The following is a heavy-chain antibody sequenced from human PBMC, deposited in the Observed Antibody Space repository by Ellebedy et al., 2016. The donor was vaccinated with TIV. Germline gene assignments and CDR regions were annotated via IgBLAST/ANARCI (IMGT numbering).Heavy chain of an antibody. J-gene: IGHJ3*02. CDR1: GYTFTSHG. Sequence: ASVKVSCKASGYTFTSHGISWVRQAPGQGLQWMGWISAYNGNTNYAQKLQGRLTMTTDTSTSTAHMELRSLRSDDTAVYYCARDSPHLLSFGGQHDIWGQGTMVIVSS. V-gene: IGHV1-18*01. CDR2: ISAYNGNT. CDR3: ARDSPHLLSFGGQHDI. D-gene: IGHD3-10*01.